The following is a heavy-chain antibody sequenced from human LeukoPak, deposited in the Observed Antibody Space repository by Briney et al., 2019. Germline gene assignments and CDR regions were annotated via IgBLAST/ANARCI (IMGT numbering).Heavy chain of an antibody. CDR1: GFTFSGSA. CDR3: TISGIAAALDY. D-gene: IGHD6-13*01. CDR2: IRSKANSYAT. V-gene: IGHV3-73*01. Sequence: GGSLKLSCAASGFTFSGSAMHWVRQASGKGLEWVGRIRSKANSYATAYAASVKGRFTISRDDSKNTAYLQMNSLKTEDTAVYYCTISGIAAALDYWGQGALVTVSS. J-gene: IGHJ4*02.